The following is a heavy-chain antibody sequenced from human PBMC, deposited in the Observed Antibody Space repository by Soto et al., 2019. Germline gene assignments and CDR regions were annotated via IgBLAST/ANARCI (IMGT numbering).Heavy chain of an antibody. D-gene: IGHD5-12*01. J-gene: IGHJ4*02. CDR3: ARVSRYYSGYEAFDY. CDR1: GYTFTSYA. Sequence: ASVKVSCKASGYTFTSYAMHWVRQAPGQRLEWMGWINAGNGNTKYSQKFQGRVIITRDTSASTAYMELSSLRSEDTAVYYCARVSRYYSGYEAFDYWGQGTLVTVSS. V-gene: IGHV1-3*01. CDR2: INAGNGNT.